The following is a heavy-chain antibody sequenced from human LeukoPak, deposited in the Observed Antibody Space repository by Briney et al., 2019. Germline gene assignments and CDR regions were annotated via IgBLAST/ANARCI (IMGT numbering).Heavy chain of an antibody. CDR1: GGSISSGSYY. V-gene: IGHV4-61*02. J-gene: IGHJ6*03. CDR2: IYTSGST. CDR3: ARVVPDFGDYYYYMDV. Sequence: SQTPSLTCTVSGGSISSGSYYWSWIRQPAGKGLEWIGRIYTSGSTNYNPSLKSRVTISVDTSKNQFSLKLSSVTAADTAVYYCARVVPDFGDYYYYMDVWGKGTTVTVSS. D-gene: IGHD3-16*01.